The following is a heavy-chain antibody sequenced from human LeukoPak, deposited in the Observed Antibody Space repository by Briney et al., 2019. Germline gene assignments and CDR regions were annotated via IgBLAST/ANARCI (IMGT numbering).Heavy chain of an antibody. CDR1: GYSFTSYW. CDR3: ARLVEQWLVRGYFDY. CDR2: IYPGDSDT. J-gene: IGHJ4*02. Sequence: GESLKISCKGSGYSFTSYWIGWVRQMPGKGLEWMGIIYPGDSDTRYSPSFQGQVTISADKSISTAYLQWSSLKASDTAVYYCARLVEQWLVRGYFDYWGQGTLVTVSS. V-gene: IGHV5-51*01. D-gene: IGHD6-19*01.